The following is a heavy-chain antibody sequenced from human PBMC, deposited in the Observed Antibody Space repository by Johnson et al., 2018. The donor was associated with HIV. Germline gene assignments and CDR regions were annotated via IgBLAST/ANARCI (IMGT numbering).Heavy chain of an antibody. V-gene: IGHV3-30*04. CDR3: ARSGRIHNNGWYWGGAFDI. CDR2: ISYDGSNK. CDR1: GFTFSSYA. Sequence: QVQLVESGGGVVQPGRSLRLSCAASGFTFSSYAMHWVRQAPGKGLEWVAVISYDGSNKYYADSVKGRFTISRDNSKNTLYLQMNSLRAEDTALYYCARSGRIHNNGWYWGGAFDIWGQGTLVTVSS. J-gene: IGHJ3*02. D-gene: IGHD6-19*01.